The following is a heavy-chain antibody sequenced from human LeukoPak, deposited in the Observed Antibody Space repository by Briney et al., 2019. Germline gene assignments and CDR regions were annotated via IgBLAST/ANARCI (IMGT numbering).Heavy chain of an antibody. V-gene: IGHV3-53*01. CDR3: AGSFTYQPLLF. J-gene: IGHJ4*02. D-gene: IGHD2-21*02. CDR1: GFTVSSNY. CDR2: IYSGGST. Sequence: GGSLRLSCAASGFTVSSNYMSWVRQAPGKGLEWVSVIYSGGSTYYADSVKGRFTISRDNSKNTLYLQMNSLRAEDTAVYYCAGSFTYQPLLFGGQGTLVTVSS.